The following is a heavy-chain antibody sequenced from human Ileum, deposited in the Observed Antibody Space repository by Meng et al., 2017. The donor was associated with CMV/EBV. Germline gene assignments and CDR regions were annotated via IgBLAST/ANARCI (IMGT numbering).Heavy chain of an antibody. CDR3: ARGLWDIVIITASTSTWDY. V-gene: IGHV3-7*01. CDR2: IKQDGSDT. D-gene: IGHD2-2*01. CDR1: GFTFSSYW. J-gene: IGHJ4*02. Sequence: GESLKISCATSGFTFSSYWMSWVRQAPGKGLEWVANIKQDGSDTYYVDSVKGRFTISRDSAKNSLYLLMNSLRAEDTAVYYCARGLWDIVIITASTSTWDYWGQGTVVTVSS.